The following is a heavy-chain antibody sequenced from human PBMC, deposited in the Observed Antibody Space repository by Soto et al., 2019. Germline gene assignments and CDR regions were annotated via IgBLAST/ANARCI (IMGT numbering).Heavy chain of an antibody. V-gene: IGHV3-49*04. D-gene: IGHD3-3*01. CDR3: TRGGGITIFGVVPYYYYGMDV. CDR2: IRSKAYGGTT. J-gene: IGHJ6*02. Sequence: GSLRLSYTASGFTFGDYAMSWVRQAPGKGLEWVGFIRSKAYGGTTEYAASVKGRFTISRDDSKSIAYLQMNSLKTEDTAVYYCTRGGGITIFGVVPYYYYGMDVWGQGTTVTVSS. CDR1: GFTFGDYA.